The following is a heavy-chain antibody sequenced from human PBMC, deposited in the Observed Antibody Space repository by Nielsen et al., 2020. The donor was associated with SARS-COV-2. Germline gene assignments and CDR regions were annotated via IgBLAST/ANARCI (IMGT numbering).Heavy chain of an antibody. V-gene: IGHV3-30*18. CDR1: GFTFSRFG. CDR3: VKDGAYYGVRGVVHFGY. Sequence: GESLKISCAASGFTFSRFGMHWVRQTPGRGLEWVAYISYDGSDQYYEDSLKGRFTISRDNSKNILYLQMNNLRAEDTAVYYCVKDGAYYGVRGVVHFGYWGQGTLVTVSS. D-gene: IGHD3-10*01. CDR2: ISYDGSDQ. J-gene: IGHJ4*02.